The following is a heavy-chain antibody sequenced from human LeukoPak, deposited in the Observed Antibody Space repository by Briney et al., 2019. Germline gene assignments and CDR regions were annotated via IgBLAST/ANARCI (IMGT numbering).Heavy chain of an antibody. CDR2: IDPSDSYT. D-gene: IGHD3-9*01. CDR3: ARHSKYYDILTGYYTSWHFDY. V-gene: IGHV5-10-1*01. CDR1: GYSFTSYW. Sequence: GESLKISCKGSGYSFTSYWISWVRQMPGKGLEWKGRIDPSDSYTNYSPSFQGHVTISADKSISTAYLQWSSLKASDTAMYYCARHSKYYDILTGYYTSWHFDYWGQGTLVTVSS. J-gene: IGHJ4*02.